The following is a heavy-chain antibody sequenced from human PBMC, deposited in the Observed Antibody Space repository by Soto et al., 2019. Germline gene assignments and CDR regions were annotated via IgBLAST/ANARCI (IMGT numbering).Heavy chain of an antibody. CDR3: ARVQGAYYDFWSGPINTASYYYYGMDV. D-gene: IGHD3-3*01. J-gene: IGHJ6*02. CDR1: GYTFTSYG. V-gene: IGHV1-18*01. Sequence: ASVKVSCKASGYTFTSYGISWVRQAPGQGLEWMGWISAYNGNTNYAQKLQGRVTMTTDTSTNTAYMELRSLRSDDTAVYYCARVQGAYYDFWSGPINTASYYYYGMDVWGQGTTVTVSS. CDR2: ISAYNGNT.